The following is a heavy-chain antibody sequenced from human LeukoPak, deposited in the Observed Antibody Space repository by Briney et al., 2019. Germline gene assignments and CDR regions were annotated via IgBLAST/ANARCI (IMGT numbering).Heavy chain of an antibody. CDR3: ARGYYYDSSGPPGY. D-gene: IGHD3-22*01. CDR1: GGSISSYY. V-gene: IGHV4-59*01. CDR2: IYYSGST. J-gene: IGHJ4*02. Sequence: PSETLSLTCTVSGGSISSYYWSWIRQPPGKGLEWIGYIYYSGSTNYNPSLKSRVTISVDTSKNQFSLKLSSVTAADTAVYYCARGYYYDSSGPPGYWGQGTLVTASS.